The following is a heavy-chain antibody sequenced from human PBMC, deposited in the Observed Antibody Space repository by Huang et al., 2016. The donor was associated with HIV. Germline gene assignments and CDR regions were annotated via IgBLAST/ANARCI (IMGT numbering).Heavy chain of an antibody. CDR2: ISYDGSSK. Sequence: QVQLVESGGGVVQPGRSLRLSCAAFGFTFNKFDMHWVRQAPGKGLEWVSMISYDGSSKYHADSVKGRFTISRDNSKNTVYRQMNSLRVEDTAVYYCAKDGRGSGTYYDYFEYWGQGTLVTVSS. V-gene: IGHV3-30*18. J-gene: IGHJ4*02. D-gene: IGHD1-26*01. CDR3: AKDGRGSGTYYDYFEY. CDR1: GFTFNKFD.